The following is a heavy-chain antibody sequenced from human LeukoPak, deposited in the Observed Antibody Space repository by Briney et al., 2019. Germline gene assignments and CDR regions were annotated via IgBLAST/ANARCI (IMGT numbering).Heavy chain of an antibody. V-gene: IGHV3-30*02. J-gene: IGHJ4*02. D-gene: IGHD6-19*01. CDR3: AKDPDEAVAGTPFDY. CDR2: IRYDGSNK. CDR1: GFTFSSYG. Sequence: SGGSLRLSCAASGFTFSSYGTHWVRQAPGKGLEWVAFIRYDGSNKYYADSVKGRFTISRDNSKNTLYLQMNSLRAEDTAVYYCAKDPDEAVAGTPFDYWGQGTLVTVSS.